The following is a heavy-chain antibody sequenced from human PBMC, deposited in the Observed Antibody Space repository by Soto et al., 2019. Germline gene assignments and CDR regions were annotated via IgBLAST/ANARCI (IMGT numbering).Heavy chain of an antibody. V-gene: IGHV3-23*01. CDR3: AKDLLPIVVVPAAMNSDY. CDR1: GFTFSSYA. D-gene: IGHD2-2*01. J-gene: IGHJ4*02. CDR2: ISGSGGST. Sequence: GGSLRLSCAASGFTFSSYAMSWVRQAPGKGLEWVSAISGSGGSTYYADSVKGRFTISRDNSKNTLYLQMNSLRAEDTAVYYCAKDLLPIVVVPAAMNSDYWGQGTLVTVSS.